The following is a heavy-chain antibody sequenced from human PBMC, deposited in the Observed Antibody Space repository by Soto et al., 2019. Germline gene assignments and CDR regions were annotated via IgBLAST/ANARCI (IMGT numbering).Heavy chain of an antibody. CDR1: GYTFTSYD. CDR2: MNPNIGNT. CDR3: ASLLDDSSGYSLSPKYFDY. D-gene: IGHD3-22*01. Sequence: ASVKVSCKASGYTFTSYDINWVRQATGQGLEWMGWMNPNIGNTDYAQKFQGRVTMTADESTSTAYMELSSLRSEDTAVYYCASLLDDSSGYSLSPKYFDYWGQGTLVTVSS. J-gene: IGHJ4*02. V-gene: IGHV1-8*01.